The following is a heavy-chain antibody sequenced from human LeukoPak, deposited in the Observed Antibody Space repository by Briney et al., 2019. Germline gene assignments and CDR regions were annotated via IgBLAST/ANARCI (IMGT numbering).Heavy chain of an antibody. V-gene: IGHV3-30*02. CDR3: ANGDCRGGRCSSGAH. D-gene: IGHD2-15*01. J-gene: IGHJ4*02. CDR2: TRDDASKT. Sequence: HPGGSLRLSCTGSGLTFRSYGMHWVRQAPGKGLEWVAYTRDDASKTWYGGSVKGRFTISRDNSKNTLYLHMNSVRGEDTAMYYCANGDCRGGRCSSGAHWGQGTLVTVSS. CDR1: GLTFRSYG.